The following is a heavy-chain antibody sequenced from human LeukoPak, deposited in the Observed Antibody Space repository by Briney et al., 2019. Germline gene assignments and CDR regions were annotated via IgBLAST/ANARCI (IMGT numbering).Heavy chain of an antibody. D-gene: IGHD3-22*01. CDR1: GYSISSGYY. CDR2: IYHSGST. CDR3: ASPNYYDSRGFGY. V-gene: IGHV4-38-2*02. J-gene: IGHJ4*02. Sequence: SETLSLTCTVSGYSISSGYYWGWIRQPPGKGLEWIGSIYHSGSTYYNPSLKSRVTISVDTSKNQFSLKLSSVTAADTAVYYCASPNYYDSRGFGYWGQGTLVTVSS.